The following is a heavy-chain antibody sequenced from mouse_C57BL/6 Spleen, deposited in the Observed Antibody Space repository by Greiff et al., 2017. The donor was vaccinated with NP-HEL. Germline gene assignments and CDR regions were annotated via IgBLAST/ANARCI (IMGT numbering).Heavy chain of an antibody. CDR1: GYTFTSYG. V-gene: IGHV1-81*01. Sequence: VQLQQSGAELARPGASVKLSCKASGYTFTSYGISWVKQRTGQGLEWIGEIYPRSGNTYYNEKFKGKATLTADKSSSTAYMELRSLTSEDSAVYFCAYYGSSDWYFDVWGTGTTVTVSS. CDR2: IYPRSGNT. J-gene: IGHJ1*03. D-gene: IGHD1-1*01. CDR3: AYYGSSDWYFDV.